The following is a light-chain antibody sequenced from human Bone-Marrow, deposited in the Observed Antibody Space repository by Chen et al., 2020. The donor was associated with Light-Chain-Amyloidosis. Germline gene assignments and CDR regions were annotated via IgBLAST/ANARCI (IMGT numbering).Light chain of an antibody. Sequence: SYELTQPPSVSVSPGQTARITCSGDDLPTKYAYWYQQKPGQAPVLVIHRDTERPSGISERFSGSSSGTTATLTISGVQAEDEADYRCQSADSSGTYDLIFGGGTKLTVL. CDR2: RDT. CDR1: DLPTKY. J-gene: IGLJ2*01. V-gene: IGLV3-25*03. CDR3: QSADSSGTYDLI.